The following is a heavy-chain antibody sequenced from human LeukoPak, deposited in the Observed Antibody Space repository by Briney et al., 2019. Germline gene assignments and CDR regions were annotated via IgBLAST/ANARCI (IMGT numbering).Heavy chain of an antibody. CDR2: IWYEGSNK. CDR1: GFTFSSYG. Sequence: PGGSLRLSCAASGFTFSSYGMHWVRQAPGKGLEWVAVIWYEGSNKYYADSVKGRFTISRDNSKNTLYLQMNSLRAEDTAVYYCARERFNYYDSSGYYDPGGYFDYWGQGTLVTVSS. V-gene: IGHV3-33*01. J-gene: IGHJ4*02. D-gene: IGHD3-22*01. CDR3: ARERFNYYDSSGYYDPGGYFDY.